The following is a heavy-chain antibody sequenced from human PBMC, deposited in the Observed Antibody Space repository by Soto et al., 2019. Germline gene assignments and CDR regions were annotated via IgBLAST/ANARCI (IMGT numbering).Heavy chain of an antibody. CDR3: AREGAHSTGWYDYFDQ. J-gene: IGHJ4*02. Sequence: QVQLVQSGGEVKKPGASVKVSCKATGYTFITYSITWVRQAPGQGLEWMGWISTYNGNTKYAQNLQGRVTLTTDTSTSTAYLEMRSLRSDDTAIYYCAREGAHSTGWYDYFDQWGQGTLGTVSS. D-gene: IGHD6-13*01. V-gene: IGHV1-18*04. CDR2: ISTYNGNT. CDR1: GYTFITYS.